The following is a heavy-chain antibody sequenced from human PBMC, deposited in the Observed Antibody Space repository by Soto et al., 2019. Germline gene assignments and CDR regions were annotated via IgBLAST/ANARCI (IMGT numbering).Heavy chain of an antibody. CDR2: IYPGDSDT. V-gene: IGHV5-51*01. CDR1: GYTFTAYW. D-gene: IGHD2-2*01. J-gene: IGHJ4*02. Sequence: GESLKISCEGSGYTFTAYWVAWVRQMPGKGLEWMGMIYPGDSDTRYSPSFQGQVTISVDKSISTAYLQWSSLRAEDTATYYCAKEMLASISRPFDYWGQGTLVTVSS. CDR3: AKEMLASISRPFDY.